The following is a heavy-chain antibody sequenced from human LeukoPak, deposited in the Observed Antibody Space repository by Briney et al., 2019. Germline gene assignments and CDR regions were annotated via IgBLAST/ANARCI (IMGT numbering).Heavy chain of an antibody. J-gene: IGHJ5*02. D-gene: IGHD2-2*01. V-gene: IGHV3-30*01. CDR1: GFRFSNYA. Sequence: GGSLRLSCAASGFRFSNYAMNWVRQAPGKGLEWVAVISYDGSNKYYADSVKGRFTISRDNSKNTLYLQMNSLRAEDTAVYYCARDRGCSSTSCSPTFLGRFDPWGQGTLVTVSS. CDR3: ARDRGCSSTSCSPTFLGRFDP. CDR2: ISYDGSNK.